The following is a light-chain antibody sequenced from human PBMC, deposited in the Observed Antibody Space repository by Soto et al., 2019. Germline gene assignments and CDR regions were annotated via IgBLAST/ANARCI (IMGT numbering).Light chain of an antibody. V-gene: IGKV3-20*01. CDR2: GAS. Sequence: EIVLTQSPGTLSLSPGERATLSCRASQSVSSSYLAWYQQKPGQAPRLLIYGASSRATGLPDRFSGSGSGTDLTLTVSRPEPEEFAVYYCQQYGSSLFTCAPETKVDIK. CDR3: QQYGSSLFT. J-gene: IGKJ3*01. CDR1: QSVSSSY.